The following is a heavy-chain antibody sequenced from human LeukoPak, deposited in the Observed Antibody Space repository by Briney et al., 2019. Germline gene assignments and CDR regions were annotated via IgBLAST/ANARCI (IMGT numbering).Heavy chain of an antibody. Sequence: SGGSLRLSCAASGFTFSDYYMSWIRQAPGKGLEWVSYISSSGSTIYYADSVKGRFTISRDNAKNSLYLQMNSLRAEDTAVYYCARDYYDSSGYSSYNWFDPWGQGTLVTVSS. D-gene: IGHD3-22*01. CDR3: ARDYYDSSGYSSYNWFDP. CDR1: GFTFSDYY. J-gene: IGHJ5*02. CDR2: ISSSGSTI. V-gene: IGHV3-11*01.